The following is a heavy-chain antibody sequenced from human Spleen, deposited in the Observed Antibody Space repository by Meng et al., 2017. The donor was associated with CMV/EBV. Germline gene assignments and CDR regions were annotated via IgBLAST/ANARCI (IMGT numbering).Heavy chain of an antibody. V-gene: IGHV1-2*02. D-gene: IGHD3-22*01. J-gene: IGHJ4*02. Sequence: QGESGQAGAEGKRAGSSVKGSFKGSGCTFNGYYRHWVRKAPGQGLEGMGWINPSSGGTNYAQKVQGRVTRTRDTSLSTAFMVLSRLRSDDTAVYYCARLYYDSSGYYYLDYWGQETLVTVSS. CDR2: INPSSGGT. CDR3: ARLYYDSSGYYYLDY. CDR1: GCTFNGYY.